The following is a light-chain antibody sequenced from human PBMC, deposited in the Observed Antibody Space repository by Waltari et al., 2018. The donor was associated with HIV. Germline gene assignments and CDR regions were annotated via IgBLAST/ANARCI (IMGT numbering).Light chain of an antibody. CDR3: GTWDRSLSAAV. J-gene: IGLJ3*02. CDR1: TSNIGNDY. CDR2: DNN. V-gene: IGLV1-51*01. Sequence: QSVLTQPPYVSAAPGQKVTISCSGSTSNIGNDYVSWYQHVPGAAPRLLIYDNNKRPSGIPDRFSGSRSGTSATLGITGLQTGDEAHYYCGTWDRSLSAAVFGGGTKLTVL.